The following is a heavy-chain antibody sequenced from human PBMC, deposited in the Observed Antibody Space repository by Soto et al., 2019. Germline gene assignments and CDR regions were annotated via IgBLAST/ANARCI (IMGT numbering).Heavy chain of an antibody. CDR2: SRNKANSFTT. J-gene: IGHJ6*02. CDR1: GLAFSDHY. CDR3: RVYHYSYGIHF. V-gene: IGHV3-72*01. Sequence: EVQVVESGGGLVQPGGSLRLSCAASGLAFSDHYMDWVRQAPGKGLEWVGRSRNKANSFTTEYAASVNGRFSVSRDVSKTSLFLQMNSLKTADTAVYYCRVYHYSYGIHFWGQGTTVTVSS.